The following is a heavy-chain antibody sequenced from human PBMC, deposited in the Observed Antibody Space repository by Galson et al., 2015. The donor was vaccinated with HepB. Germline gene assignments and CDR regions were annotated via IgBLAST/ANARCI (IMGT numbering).Heavy chain of an antibody. CDR3: AREYSKIWSYYYYAMDV. Sequence: SLRLSCAASGFTFSAYTMNWVRRAPGKGLESIAYISTNGATIYYADSVKGRFTVSRDNSKNTLYLQMNSLRADDTAVYYCAREYSKIWSYYYYAMDVWGQGTTVTVSS. CDR1: GFTFSAYT. V-gene: IGHV3-48*01. CDR2: ISTNGATI. D-gene: IGHD6-13*01. J-gene: IGHJ6*02.